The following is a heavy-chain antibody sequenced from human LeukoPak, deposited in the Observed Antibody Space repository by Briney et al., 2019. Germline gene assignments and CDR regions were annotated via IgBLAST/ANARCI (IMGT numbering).Heavy chain of an antibody. CDR1: GGSISSGGYY. V-gene: IGHV4-31*03. CDR2: IHKSGST. Sequence: SQTLSLTCTVSGGSISSGGYYWSWIRQHPGQGLEWIGYIHKSGSTYYNPSLESRVTISVDTSKNQFSLKLRSVTAADTAMYYCARVTTAAWSDPWGHGTPGTVSS. J-gene: IGHJ5*02. D-gene: IGHD4-11*01. CDR3: ARVTTAAWSDP.